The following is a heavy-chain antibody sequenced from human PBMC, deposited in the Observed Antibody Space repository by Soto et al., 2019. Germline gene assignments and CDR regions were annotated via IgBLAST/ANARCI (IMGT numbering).Heavy chain of an antibody. CDR1: GSSINRSGYY. V-gene: IGHV4-39*01. CDR2: MFYGVST. J-gene: IGHJ4*02. Sequence: SETLSLTCTVSGSSINRSGYYWGWIRQPPGKGLEWIGSMFYGVSTYYNPSLKSRVTVSVDTSKNQFSLNLRSVTAADTAVYYRARRPSRHFLHYWGQGNLVTGSS. D-gene: IGHD3-3*02. CDR3: ARRPSRHFLHY.